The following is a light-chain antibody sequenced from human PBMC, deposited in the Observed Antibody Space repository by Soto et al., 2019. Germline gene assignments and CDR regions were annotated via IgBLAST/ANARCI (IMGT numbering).Light chain of an antibody. J-gene: IGKJ2*02. CDR1: QTISGNY. V-gene: IGKV3D-7*01. CDR3: HQNYDLPWT. CDR2: GAS. Sequence: EIAVTQSPAFLSLSPGESATLSCRTSQTISGNYLSWYQRRPGQAPRLLIFGASIRATDIPARFSGSGSGRDFTLAITSLEPEDFAVYYCHQNYDLPWTFGQGTKLEMK.